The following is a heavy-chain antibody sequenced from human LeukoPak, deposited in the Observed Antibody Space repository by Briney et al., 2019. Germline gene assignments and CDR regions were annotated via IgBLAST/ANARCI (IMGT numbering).Heavy chain of an antibody. CDR2: IYYSGIT. V-gene: IGHV4-39*01. J-gene: IGHJ5*02. D-gene: IGHD3-22*01. CDR1: GGSISSSSYY. Sequence: PSETLSLTCTVSGGSISSSSYYWGWIRQPPGKGLEWIGSIYYSGITYYNPSLKSRVTISVDTSKNQFSLKLSSVTAADTAVYYCARPDARGMYYYDSSGYSTQFDPWGQGTLVTVSS. CDR3: ARPDARGMYYYDSSGYSTQFDP.